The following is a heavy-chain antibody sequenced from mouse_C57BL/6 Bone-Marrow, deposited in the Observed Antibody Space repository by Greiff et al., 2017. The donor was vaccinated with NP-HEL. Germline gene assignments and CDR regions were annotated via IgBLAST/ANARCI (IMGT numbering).Heavy chain of an antibody. D-gene: IGHD2-14*01. CDR2: IDPENGDT. J-gene: IGHJ3*01. CDR3: TATVRGFAY. V-gene: IGHV14-4*01. Sequence: VQLQQSGAELVRPGASVKLSCTASGFNIKDDYMHWVKQRPEQGLEWIGWIDPENGDTEYASKFQGQATITADTSSNTAYLQLRSLTSEDTAVYCCTATVRGFAYWGQGTLVTVSA. CDR1: GFNIKDDY.